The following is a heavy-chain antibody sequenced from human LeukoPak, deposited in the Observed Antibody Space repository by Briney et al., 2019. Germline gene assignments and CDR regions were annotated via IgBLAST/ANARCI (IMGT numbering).Heavy chain of an antibody. D-gene: IGHD1-26*01. V-gene: IGHV7-4-1*02. CDR1: GYTFTSYA. CDR2: INTNTGNP. J-gene: IGHJ5*02. CDR3: ARAISLGWELPFDP. Sequence: GASVKVSCKASGYTFTSYAMNWVRQAPGQGLEWMGWINTNTGNPTYAQGFTGRFVFSLDTSVSTAYLQISSLKAEDTAVYYCARAISLGWELPFDPWGQGTLVTVSS.